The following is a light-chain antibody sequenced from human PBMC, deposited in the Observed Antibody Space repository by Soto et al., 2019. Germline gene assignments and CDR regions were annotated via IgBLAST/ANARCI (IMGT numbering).Light chain of an antibody. Sequence: DIQMTQSPSSLSASVGARAPITCRARQSISSYLNWYQQKPGKAPKLLIYAASSLQSGVPSRFSGSGSGTEFTLTISSLQPEDFATYYCLQHNTYPWTFGQGTKVDI. J-gene: IGKJ1*01. CDR2: AAS. CDR1: QSISSY. CDR3: LQHNTYPWT. V-gene: IGKV1-17*01.